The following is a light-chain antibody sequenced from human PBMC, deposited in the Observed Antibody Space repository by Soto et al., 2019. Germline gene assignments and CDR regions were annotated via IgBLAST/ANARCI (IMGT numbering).Light chain of an antibody. J-gene: IGKJ5*01. CDR1: QSLVHSDGIAY. CDR2: KVS. Sequence: DIVMTQTPLSLPVTPGEPASISCGSSQSLVHSDGIAYFSWFQQRPGRSPRRLIYKVSNRDSGVPARFSGSGSGTDFALKISRVEAEDVGVYYCMQGTHWPITFGQGTRLEIK. CDR3: MQGTHWPIT. V-gene: IGKV2-30*02.